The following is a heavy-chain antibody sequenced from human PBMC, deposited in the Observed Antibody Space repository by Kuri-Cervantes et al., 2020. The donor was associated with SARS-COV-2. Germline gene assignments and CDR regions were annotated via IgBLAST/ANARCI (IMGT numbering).Heavy chain of an antibody. J-gene: IGHJ3*01. CDR2: IYYSGSN. CDR1: GGSISSGDYY. V-gene: IGHV4-30-4*02. D-gene: IGHD3-9*01. CDR3: ARAHFEGDAFDV. Sequence: SETLSLTCTVSGGSISSGDYYWIWIRQPPGKGLEWIGYIYYSGSNYYNPALKSRVIISVDTYNNQFSHKLSHVPAADTAVYYWARAHFEGDAFDVWGQGTMVTVSS.